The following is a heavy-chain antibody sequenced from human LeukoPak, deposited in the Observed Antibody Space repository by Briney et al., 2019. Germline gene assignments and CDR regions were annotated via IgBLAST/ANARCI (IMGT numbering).Heavy chain of an antibody. CDR3: ARTKVGATGYYFDY. CDR2: IYYSGNT. J-gene: IGHJ4*02. V-gene: IGHV4-59*01. D-gene: IGHD1-26*01. CDR1: GGSMSSYY. Sequence: SETLSLTCTVSGGSMSSYYWSWIRQPPGKGLEWIGYIYYSGNTNYNPSLKSRVTISVDTSKNQFSLKMRSVTAADTAVYYCARTKVGATGYYFDYWGQGTLVTVSS.